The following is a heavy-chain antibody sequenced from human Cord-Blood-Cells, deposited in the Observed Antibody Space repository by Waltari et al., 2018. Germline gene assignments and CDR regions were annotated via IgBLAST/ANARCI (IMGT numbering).Heavy chain of an antibody. D-gene: IGHD6-6*01. CDR3: ARGPPGLYSSSPYFDY. V-gene: IGHV4-34*01. J-gene: IGHJ4*02. CDR2: INYKENT. CDR1: GGSFSGYY. Sequence: QVQLQQWGAGLLKPSETLSPTCPVYGGSFSGYYWRWYLQPPGTGLEWIGEINYKENTNYIPAPRSRVTISVDTSKNQFSLKPSSGTAADTAVYYWARGPPGLYSSSPYFDYWGQGTLVTVSS.